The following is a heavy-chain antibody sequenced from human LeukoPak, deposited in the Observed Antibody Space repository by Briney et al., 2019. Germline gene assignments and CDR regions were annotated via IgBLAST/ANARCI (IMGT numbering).Heavy chain of an antibody. CDR3: ARGVGAAAGTGYYYFMDV. D-gene: IGHD6-13*01. CDR2: MNPRRGNT. V-gene: IGHV1-8*01. J-gene: IGHJ6*03. Sequence: ASVKVSFKASGYTFPSYDINWVRQAPGQGLEGVGWMNPRRGNTGYAQKVQGRVTMTRNTAISTAYMELSSLRSEDTAVYYCARGVGAAAGTGYYYFMDVWGKGPTVTVSS. CDR1: GYTFPSYD.